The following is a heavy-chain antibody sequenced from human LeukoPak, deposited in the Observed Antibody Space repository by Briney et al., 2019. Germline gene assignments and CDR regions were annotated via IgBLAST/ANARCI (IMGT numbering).Heavy chain of an antibody. CDR2: ISGSGGST. CDR1: GFTFSSYA. Sequence: GGSLRLSCAASGFTFSSYAMSWVRQPPGKGLEWVSAISGSGGSTYYADSVKRRFTISRDNSKNTLYLQMNSLRAEDTAVYYGAKATSSGTYPNFDYWGQGTLVTVSS. V-gene: IGHV3-23*01. J-gene: IGHJ4*02. CDR3: AKATSSGTYPNFDY. D-gene: IGHD1-26*01.